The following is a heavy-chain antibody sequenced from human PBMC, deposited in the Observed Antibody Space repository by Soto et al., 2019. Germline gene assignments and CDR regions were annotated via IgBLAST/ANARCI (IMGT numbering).Heavy chain of an antibody. D-gene: IGHD3-9*01. J-gene: IGHJ6*02. V-gene: IGHV3-30*18. Sequence: GGSLRLSCAASGFTFSSYGMHWVRQAPGKGLEWVAVISYDGSNKYYADSVKGRFTISRDNSKNTLYLQMNSLRVEDTAVYYCAKEGQYYDILTGYRSYYGMDVWGQGTTVTVSS. CDR3: AKEGQYYDILTGYRSYYGMDV. CDR1: GFTFSSYG. CDR2: ISYDGSNK.